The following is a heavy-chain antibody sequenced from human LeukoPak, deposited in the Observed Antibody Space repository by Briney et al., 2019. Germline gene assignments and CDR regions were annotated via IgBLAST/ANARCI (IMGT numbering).Heavy chain of an antibody. Sequence: GGSLKLSCTASGFTLSSYSMAWVRQAPGKGLEWVSGISASGHSTNHADSVKGRFTVSRDNSKNTLYLQMNSLRAEDTAVYYCAKEASYCTNGVCYSRIFDTWGQGTLVTVSS. CDR2: ISASGHST. D-gene: IGHD2-8*01. CDR1: GFTLSSYS. V-gene: IGHV3-23*01. CDR3: AKEASYCTNGVCYSRIFDT. J-gene: IGHJ5*02.